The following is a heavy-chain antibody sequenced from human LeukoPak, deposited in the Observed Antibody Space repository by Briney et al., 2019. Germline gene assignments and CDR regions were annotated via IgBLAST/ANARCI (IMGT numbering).Heavy chain of an antibody. CDR1: GFTFSSYS. CDR2: ISSSSSYI. D-gene: IGHD3-9*01. V-gene: IGHV3-21*01. J-gene: IGHJ4*02. Sequence: GESLKISCAASGFTFSSYSMNWVRQAPGKGLEWVSSISSSSSYIYYADSVKGRFTISRDNAKNSLYLQMNSLRAEDTAVYYCARDLYYDILTGYLDYWGQGTLVTVSS. CDR3: ARDLYYDILTGYLDY.